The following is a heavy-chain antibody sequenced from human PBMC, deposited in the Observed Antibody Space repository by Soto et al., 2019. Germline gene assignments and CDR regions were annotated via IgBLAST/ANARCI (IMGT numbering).Heavy chain of an antibody. Sequence: SETLSLTCTVSGGSISSGGYYWSWIRQHPGKGLEWTGYIYYSGSTYYNPSLKSRVTISVDTSKNQFSLELSSVTAADTAVYYCARERPADYGDDYSMDVWGQGTTVTVSS. CDR1: GGSISSGGYY. CDR3: ARERPADYGDDYSMDV. CDR2: IYYSGST. J-gene: IGHJ6*02. D-gene: IGHD4-17*01. V-gene: IGHV4-31*03.